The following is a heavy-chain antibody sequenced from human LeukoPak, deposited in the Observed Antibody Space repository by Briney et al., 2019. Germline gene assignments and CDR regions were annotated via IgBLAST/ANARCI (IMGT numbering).Heavy chain of an antibody. D-gene: IGHD2-8*01. V-gene: IGHV4-4*07. Sequence: SETLSLTCTVSGGSISSYYWSWIRQPAGKGLEWIGRIYTSGSTNYNPSLKSRVTMSVDTSKNQISLKLSSVTAADTAVYYCAGLGGYCTNSVCYSTFYIWGQGTMVTVSS. J-gene: IGHJ3*02. CDR3: AGLGGYCTNSVCYSTFYI. CDR2: IYTSGST. CDR1: GGSISSYY.